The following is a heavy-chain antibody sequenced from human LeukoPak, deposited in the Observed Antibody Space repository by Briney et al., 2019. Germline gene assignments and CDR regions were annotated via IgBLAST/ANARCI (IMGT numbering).Heavy chain of an antibody. J-gene: IGHJ4*02. CDR1: GFPFSTYW. V-gene: IGHV3-74*01. CDR2: INGDGSST. CDR3: AKSLGAPDDY. D-gene: IGHD1-26*01. Sequence: PGGSLRLSCAASGFPFSTYWMHWVRQAPGKGLLWVSRINGDGSSTTYADSVKGRFTISRDNAKNTLYLQMNSLRAEDTAVYYCAKSLGAPDDYWGQGTLVTVSS.